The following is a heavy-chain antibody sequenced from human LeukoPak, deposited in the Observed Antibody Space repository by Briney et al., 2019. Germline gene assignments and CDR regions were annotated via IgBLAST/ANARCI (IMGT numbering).Heavy chain of an antibody. CDR1: GFTFSSYG. D-gene: IGHD1-26*01. CDR3: AKASSSSYLGPY. V-gene: IGHV3-30*02. J-gene: IGHJ4*02. CDR2: IRYDGSNE. Sequence: GGSLRLSCAASGFTFSSYGMHWVRQAPGKGLEWVAFIRYDGSNEFYADSVKGRFTISRDNSKNTLYLQMNSLRVEDTAVYYCAKASSSSYLGPYWGPGTLVTVSS.